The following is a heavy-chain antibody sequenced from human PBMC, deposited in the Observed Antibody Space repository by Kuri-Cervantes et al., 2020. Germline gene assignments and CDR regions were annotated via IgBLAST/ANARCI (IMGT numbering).Heavy chain of an antibody. J-gene: IGHJ5*02. CDR1: GFTFSSYS. D-gene: IGHD6-19*01. V-gene: IGHV4-34*01. CDR3: ARDPGSGWYFGNWFDP. Sequence: ESLKISCAASGFTFSSYSMNWVRQPPGKGLEWIGEINHSGSTNYNPSLKSRVTISVDTSKNQFSLQLNSVTPEDTAVYYCARDPGSGWYFGNWFDPWGQGTLVTVSS. CDR2: INHSGST.